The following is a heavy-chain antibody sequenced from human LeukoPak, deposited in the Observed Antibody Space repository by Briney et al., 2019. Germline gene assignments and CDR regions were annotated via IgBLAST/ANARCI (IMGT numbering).Heavy chain of an antibody. Sequence: ASVKVSCKASGYTFTSYGISWVRQAPGQGLEWMGWISAYNGNTNYAQKLQGRVTMTTDTSTSTAYMELRSLRSDDTAVYYCARVGIEWLRLLDDAFDIWGQGTMVTVSS. CDR3: ARVGIEWLRLLDDAFDI. CDR2: ISAYNGNT. V-gene: IGHV1-18*01. D-gene: IGHD5-12*01. CDR1: GYTFTSYG. J-gene: IGHJ3*02.